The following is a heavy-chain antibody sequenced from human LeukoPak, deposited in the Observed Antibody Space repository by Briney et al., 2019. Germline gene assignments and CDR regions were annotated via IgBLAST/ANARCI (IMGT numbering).Heavy chain of an antibody. CDR3: ARDHSRHDY. V-gene: IGHV3-21*01. D-gene: IGHD6-13*01. CDR2: ISSSSSYI. J-gene: IGHJ4*02. Sequence: GGSLRLSCAASGFTFSSYAMSWVRQAPGKGLEWVSSISSSSSYIYYADSVKGRFIISRDNAKNSLYLQMNSLRAEDTAVYYCARDHSRHDYWGQGTLVTVSS. CDR1: GFTFSSYA.